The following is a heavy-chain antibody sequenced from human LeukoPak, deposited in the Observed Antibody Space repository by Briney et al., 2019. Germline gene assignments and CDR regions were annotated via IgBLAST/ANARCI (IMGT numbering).Heavy chain of an antibody. CDR1: GFTFSSYS. Sequence: GGSLGLSCAASGFTFSSYSMNWVRQAPGKGLEWVSSISSSSSYIYYADSVKGRFTISRDNAKNSLYLQMNSLRAEDTAVYYCAKDRYYGSGIDYWGQGTLVTVSS. CDR3: AKDRYYGSGIDY. J-gene: IGHJ4*02. D-gene: IGHD3-10*01. V-gene: IGHV3-21*01. CDR2: ISSSSSYI.